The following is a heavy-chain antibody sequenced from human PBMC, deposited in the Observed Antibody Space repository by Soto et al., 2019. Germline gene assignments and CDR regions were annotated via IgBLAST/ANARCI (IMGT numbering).Heavy chain of an antibody. CDR1: GGSISSYY. Sequence: QVQLQESGPGLVKPSETLSLTCTVSGGSISSYYWSWIRQPPGKGLEWIGYIYYSGSTNYNPSLKSRFTVSVDTSKNPFSLKVSSVTAADKAVYYCAREVANCDYLPSPFDFWGQGTLVTVSS. CDR2: IYYSGST. V-gene: IGHV4-59*01. D-gene: IGHD4-17*01. J-gene: IGHJ4*02. CDR3: AREVANCDYLPSPFDF.